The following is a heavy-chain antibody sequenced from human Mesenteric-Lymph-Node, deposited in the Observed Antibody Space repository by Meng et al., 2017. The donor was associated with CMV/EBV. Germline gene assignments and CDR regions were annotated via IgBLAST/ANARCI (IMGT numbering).Heavy chain of an antibody. D-gene: IGHD4-17*01. V-gene: IGHV3-23*01. CDR1: GFTFSRYS. CDR2: ISVSGGIT. J-gene: IGHJ3*02. CDR3: AKDSVGDYDPKFAIDI. Sequence: GRSLRLSCAASGFTFSRYSMNWVRQAPGKGLEWVSAISVSGGITYYADSVKGRLTISRDNSKYTLSLQINSLRAEHTAVFYCAKDSVGDYDPKFAIDIWGQGTMVTVSS.